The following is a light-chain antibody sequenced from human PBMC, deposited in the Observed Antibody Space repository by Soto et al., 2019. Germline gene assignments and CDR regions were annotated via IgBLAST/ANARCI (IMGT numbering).Light chain of an antibody. CDR2: RAS. V-gene: IGKV1-5*03. CDR1: QSISTW. Sequence: DIQMTQSPSTLSASVGDRVTITCRASQSISTWLAWYQQKPGTAPKLLIYRASTLESGVPSRFSGSGSGTEFTLTINSLQPDDFAPYYCQQYTTYSGTFGPGTKVDIK. CDR3: QQYTTYSGT. J-gene: IGKJ3*01.